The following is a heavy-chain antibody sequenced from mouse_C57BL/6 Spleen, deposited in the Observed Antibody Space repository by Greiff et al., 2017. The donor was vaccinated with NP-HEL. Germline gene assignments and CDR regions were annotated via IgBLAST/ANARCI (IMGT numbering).Heavy chain of an antibody. V-gene: IGHV1-82*01. Sequence: QVQLQQSGPELVKPGASVKISCKASGYAFSSSWMNWVKQRPGKGLEWIGRIYPGDGDTNYNGKFKGKATLTADKSSSTAYMQLSSLTSEDSAVYFCARSDPLYFDYWGQGTTLTVSS. CDR2: IYPGDGDT. CDR3: ARSDPLYFDY. J-gene: IGHJ2*01. D-gene: IGHD6-1*01. CDR1: GYAFSSSW.